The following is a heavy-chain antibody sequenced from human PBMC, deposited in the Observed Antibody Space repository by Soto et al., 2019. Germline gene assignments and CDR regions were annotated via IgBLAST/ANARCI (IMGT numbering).Heavy chain of an antibody. J-gene: IGHJ6*02. CDR1: GFTFSSYG. Sequence: QVQLVESGGGVVQPGRSLRLSCAASGFTFSSYGMHWVRQAPGKGLEWVAVISYDGSNKYYADSVKGRFTISRDNSKNTLYLQMNSLRAEDTAVYYCAKESVGGMDVWGQGTTVTVSS. CDR3: AKESVGGMDV. V-gene: IGHV3-30*18. D-gene: IGHD1-26*01. CDR2: ISYDGSNK.